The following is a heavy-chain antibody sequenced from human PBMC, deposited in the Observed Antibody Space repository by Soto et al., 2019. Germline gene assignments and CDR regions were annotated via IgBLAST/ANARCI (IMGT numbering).Heavy chain of an antibody. CDR2: INPNSGGT. CDR3: ARDNALIETSLSY. V-gene: IGHV1-2*02. J-gene: IGHJ4*02. Sequence: GASVKVSCKASGYTFTGYYMHWVRQAPGQGLEWMGWINPNSGGTNYAQKFQGRVTMTRDTSISTAYMELSRLRSDDTAVYYCARDNALIETSLSYWGQGTLVTVSS. D-gene: IGHD2-21*01. CDR1: GYTFTGYY.